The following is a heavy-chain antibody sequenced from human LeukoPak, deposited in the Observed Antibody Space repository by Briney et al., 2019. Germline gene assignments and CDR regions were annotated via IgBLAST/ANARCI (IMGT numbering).Heavy chain of an antibody. Sequence: SETLSLTCAVSGGSISSGGYSWSWIRQPRGKGLEWIGYFYYSEGTYYSPSRKSRLTISVDTSKNQFSLKLSSVTAADTAVYYCARVDHTSGYFADYWGQGTLVTVSS. D-gene: IGHD3-22*01. CDR1: GGSISSGGYS. CDR2: FYYSEGT. V-gene: IGHV4-30-4*07. CDR3: ARVDHTSGYFADY. J-gene: IGHJ4*02.